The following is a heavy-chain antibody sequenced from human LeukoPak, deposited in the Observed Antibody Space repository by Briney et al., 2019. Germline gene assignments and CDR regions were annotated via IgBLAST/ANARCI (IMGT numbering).Heavy chain of an antibody. CDR2: ISSTSSII. CDR1: GFTFSTYS. Sequence: GGSLRLSCAASGFTFSTYSMNWVSQAPGKGPEWVSDISSTSSIIYYADSVKGRFVISRDNAKNSLYLQMNSLRAEDTAVYYCARGGGGSFDRWGQGTLVTVSS. J-gene: IGHJ5*02. CDR3: ARGGGGSFDR. D-gene: IGHD3-10*01. V-gene: IGHV3-48*01.